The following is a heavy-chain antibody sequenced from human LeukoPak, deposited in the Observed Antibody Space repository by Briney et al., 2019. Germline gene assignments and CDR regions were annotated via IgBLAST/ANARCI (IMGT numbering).Heavy chain of an antibody. CDR2: IYTSGST. V-gene: IGHV4-61*02. J-gene: IGHJ4*02. Sequence: SETLSLTCTVSGGSISSSSYYWGWIRQPAWKGLEWIGRIYTSGSTNYNPSLKSRVTMSVDTSKNQFSLKLSSVTAADTAVYYCARFYGDYGFDYWGQGTLVTVSS. D-gene: IGHD4-17*01. CDR3: ARFYGDYGFDY. CDR1: GGSISSSSYY.